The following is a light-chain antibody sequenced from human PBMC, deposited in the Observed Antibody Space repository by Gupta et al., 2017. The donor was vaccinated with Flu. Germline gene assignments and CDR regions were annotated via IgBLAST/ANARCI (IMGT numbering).Light chain of an antibody. Sequence: ERVTLSCRASQSVSGSFLAWYQQRAGQAPRLLIYDASSRATGIPDRFSGSGSGTDFTLTISRLEPDDFAVYYCQQYGSFPSTFGQGTKVEIK. J-gene: IGKJ2*02. V-gene: IGKV3-20*01. CDR3: QQYGSFPST. CDR2: DAS. CDR1: QSVSGSF.